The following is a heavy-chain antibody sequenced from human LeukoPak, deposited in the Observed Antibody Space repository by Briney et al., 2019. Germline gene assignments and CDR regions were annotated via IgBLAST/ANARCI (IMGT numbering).Heavy chain of an antibody. CDR2: IIPIFGTA. V-gene: IGHV1-69*06. CDR3: AIWAVAGRFDY. Sequence: SVKVSCKACGGTFSSYAISWVRQAPGQGLEWMGGIIPIFGTANYAQKFQGRVTITADKSTSTAYMELSSLRSEDTAVYYCAIWAVAGRFDYWGQGTLVTVSS. D-gene: IGHD6-19*01. CDR1: GGTFSSYA. J-gene: IGHJ4*02.